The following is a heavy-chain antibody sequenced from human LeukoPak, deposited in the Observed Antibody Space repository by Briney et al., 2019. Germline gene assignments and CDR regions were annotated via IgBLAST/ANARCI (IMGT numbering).Heavy chain of an antibody. CDR3: ARDMGYCSGGSCYGRRYFDY. CDR1: GFTFSNYE. J-gene: IGHJ4*02. V-gene: IGHV3-48*03. CDR2: IGGSGRTI. Sequence: GGSLRLSCAASGFTFSNYEMNWVRQAPGKGLEWVSYIGGSGRTIHYADSVKGRFTVPRDNAKNSLYLQMNSLRAEDTAVYYCARDMGYCSGGSCYGRRYFDYWGQGTLVTVSS. D-gene: IGHD2-15*01.